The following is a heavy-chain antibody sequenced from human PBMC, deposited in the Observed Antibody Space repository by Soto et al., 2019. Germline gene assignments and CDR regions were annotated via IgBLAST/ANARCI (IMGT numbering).Heavy chain of an antibody. CDR2: IDRSGST. Sequence: SETLSLTCAVYGGTFIAYYCNFVRQAPVKWLEWVVEIDRSGSTNYNPSLESRGTISVDTTKNQFSLKESSVTAADTAVYHCCRTDRAIFYGMDVWGQGTTVTVSS. V-gene: IGHV4-34*08. J-gene: IGHJ6*02. CDR1: GGTFIAYY. D-gene: IGHD3-22*01. CDR3: CRTDRAIFYGMDV.